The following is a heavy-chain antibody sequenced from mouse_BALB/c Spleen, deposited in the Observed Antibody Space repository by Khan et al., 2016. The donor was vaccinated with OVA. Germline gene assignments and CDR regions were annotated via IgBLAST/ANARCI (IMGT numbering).Heavy chain of an antibody. V-gene: IGHV14-1*02. CDR1: GFNIKDYY. Sequence: VQLQQSGAELVRPGALVKLSCKASGFNIKDYYMHWVKQRPEQGLEWIGWIDPENGKTIYDPKFQGKASITADTSSNTAYLQLSSLTSEDTAVYYCARSGYFAWFAYCGQGTLVTVSA. CDR2: IDPENGKT. CDR3: ARSGYFAWFAY. J-gene: IGHJ3*01.